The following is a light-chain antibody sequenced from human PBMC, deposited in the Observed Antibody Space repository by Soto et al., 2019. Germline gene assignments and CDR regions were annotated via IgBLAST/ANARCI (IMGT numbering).Light chain of an antibody. V-gene: IGLV1-47*01. CDR3: AAWDDSLSGRVV. CDR1: SSNIGSNY. Sequence: QAVVTQPPSASGTPGQRVTISCSGSSSNIGSNYVYWYQQLPGTAPKLLIYRNNQRPSGVPDRFSGSKSGTSASLVISGLRSEDEADYYCAAWDDSLSGRVVFGGGTKLTVL. CDR2: RNN. J-gene: IGLJ2*01.